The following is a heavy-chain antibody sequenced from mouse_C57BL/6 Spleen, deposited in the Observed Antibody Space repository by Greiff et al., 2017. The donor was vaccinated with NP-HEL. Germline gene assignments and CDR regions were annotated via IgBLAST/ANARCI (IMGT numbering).Heavy chain of an antibody. CDR3: ARHRAYYSNYGGAMDY. Sequence: EVQRVESGGDLVKPGGSLKLSCAASGFTFSSYGMSWVRQTPDKRLEWVATITSGGSYTYYPDSVKGRFTISRDHATNTLYLQMSSLKAEDTAMYYCARHRAYYSNYGGAMDYWGQGTSVTVSS. CDR1: GFTFSSYG. CDR2: ITSGGSYT. D-gene: IGHD2-5*01. J-gene: IGHJ4*01. V-gene: IGHV5-6*01.